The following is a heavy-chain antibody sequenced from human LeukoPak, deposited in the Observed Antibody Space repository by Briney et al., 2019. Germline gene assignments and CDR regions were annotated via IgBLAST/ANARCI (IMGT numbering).Heavy chain of an antibody. CDR1: GGSITNYY. V-gene: IGHV4-59*01. Sequence: SETLSLTCTVSGGSITNYYWSWIRQPPGKGLEWIGYIYYSGSTNYNPSHQSRVTISVDTSKNQFSLRLSSVTAADTAIYYCARDPSALACFFDYWGQGTLVTVSS. CDR2: IYYSGST. D-gene: IGHD6-19*01. J-gene: IGHJ4*02. CDR3: ARDPSALACFFDY.